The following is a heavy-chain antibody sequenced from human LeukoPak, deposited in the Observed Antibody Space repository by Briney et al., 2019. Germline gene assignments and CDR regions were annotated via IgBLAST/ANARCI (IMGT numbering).Heavy chain of an antibody. D-gene: IGHD6-13*01. V-gene: IGHV1-46*03. Sequence: ASVKVSCKASGYTFTNYYMHWERQAPGQGLEWMGIINPSGGSTTYAQKFQGRVTMTRDTSTSTVYMTLSSLTSEDTAVYYCARAGYWAATGYATDWGQGSLVTVSS. CDR3: ARAGYWAATGYATD. J-gene: IGHJ4*02. CDR2: INPSGGST. CDR1: GYTFTNYY.